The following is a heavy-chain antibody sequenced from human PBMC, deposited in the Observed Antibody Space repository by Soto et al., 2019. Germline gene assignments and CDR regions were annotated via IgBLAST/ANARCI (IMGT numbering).Heavy chain of an antibody. CDR1: GFSLSTSGVG. D-gene: IGHD2-21*01. V-gene: IGHV2-26*01. CDR2: IFSNDEK. Sequence: SGPTLVNPTQTLTLTCTFSGFSLSTSGVGVSWIRQPPGKALEWLAHIFSNDEKSYSTSLKSRLTISKDTSKSQVVLTMTNMDPVDTATYYCARPAIVGNYFDYWGQGTLVTVSS. J-gene: IGHJ4*02. CDR3: ARPAIVGNYFDY.